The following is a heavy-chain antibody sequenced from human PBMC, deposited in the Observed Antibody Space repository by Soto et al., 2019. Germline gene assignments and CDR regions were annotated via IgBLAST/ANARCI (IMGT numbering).Heavy chain of an antibody. CDR2: ISAHNGNT. D-gene: IGHD4-17*01. V-gene: IGHV1-18*01. CDR3: ARGTYGDY. Sequence: QVHLVQSGAEVKKPGASVMVSCKGSGYAFTTYGITWVRQAPGQGLEWMGWISAHNGNTNYAQKLQGRVTVTRDTPTSTAYMELRSLRSDVTAVDYCARGTYGDYWGQGAMVTVSS. J-gene: IGHJ4*02. CDR1: GYAFTTYG.